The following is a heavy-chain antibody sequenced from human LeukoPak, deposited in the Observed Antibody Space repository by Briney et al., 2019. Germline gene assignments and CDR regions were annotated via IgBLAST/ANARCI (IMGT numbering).Heavy chain of an antibody. D-gene: IGHD1-26*01. Sequence: NPSETLSLTCTVSGGSISSGGYYWSWIRQHPGKGLEWIGYIYYSGSTNYNPSLKSRVTMSVDTSKNQFSLKLSSVTAADTAVYYCAMLVGARFDYWGQGTLVTVSS. CDR1: GGSISSGGYY. V-gene: IGHV4-61*08. CDR3: AMLVGARFDY. CDR2: IYYSGST. J-gene: IGHJ4*02.